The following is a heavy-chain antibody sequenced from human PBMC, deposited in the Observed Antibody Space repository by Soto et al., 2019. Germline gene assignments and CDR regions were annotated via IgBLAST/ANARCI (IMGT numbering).Heavy chain of an antibody. Sequence: ETLSLTCVVYGGSFSGYYWSWIRQPPGKGLEWIGEINHSGSTNYNPSLKSRVTISVDTSKNQFSLKLSSVTAADTAVYYCARGRLTMVWGVIMAPFDYWGQGTLVTVSS. CDR1: GGSFSGYY. D-gene: IGHD3-10*01. J-gene: IGHJ4*02. V-gene: IGHV4-34*01. CDR2: INHSGST. CDR3: ARGRLTMVWGVIMAPFDY.